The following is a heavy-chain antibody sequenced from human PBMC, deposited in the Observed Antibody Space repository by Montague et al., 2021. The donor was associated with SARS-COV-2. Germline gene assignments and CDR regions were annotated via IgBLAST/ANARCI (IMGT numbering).Heavy chain of an antibody. J-gene: IGHJ3*02. D-gene: IGHD1-26*01. CDR3: ARYSYSGTYFGLNDAFDI. CDR2: TCYRSEWYF. Sequence: CAISGDSVSSYNAAWNWVRQSPSRGLEWLGRTCYRSEWYFDYAISLRGRITINPDTSKNQFSLQLDSVTLDDTAVYYCARYSYSGTYFGLNDAFDIWGQGTLVTVSS. V-gene: IGHV6-1*01. CDR1: GDSVSSYNAA.